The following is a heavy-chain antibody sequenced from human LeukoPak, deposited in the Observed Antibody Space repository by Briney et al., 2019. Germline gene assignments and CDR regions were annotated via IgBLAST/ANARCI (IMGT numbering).Heavy chain of an antibody. CDR1: GFTFSSYA. CDR2: ISGSGDST. Sequence: GGSLRLSCAASGFTFSSYAMSWVRQAPGKGLEWVPTISGSGDSTYYADSVKGRFTISRDNSKNTLYLQMNSLRAEDTAVYYCAKDLSTGYDWSYYYYYMDVWGKGTTVTVSS. CDR3: AKDLSTGYDWSYYYYYMDV. D-gene: IGHD5-12*01. J-gene: IGHJ6*03. V-gene: IGHV3-23*01.